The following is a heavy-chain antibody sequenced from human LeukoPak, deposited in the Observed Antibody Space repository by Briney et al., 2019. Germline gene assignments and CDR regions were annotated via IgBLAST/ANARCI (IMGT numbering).Heavy chain of an antibody. CDR1: GFSLRNARMG. J-gene: IGHJ6*04. Sequence: SGPVLVKPTETLTLTCTVSGFSLRNARMGVSWIRQPPGKALEWLAHIFSNDEKSYSTSLKSRLTISKDTSRSQVVLTMTNMDPVDTATYYCARIRSYSSGWYRAVPGSYYYCYYYGMDVWGKGTTVTVSS. V-gene: IGHV2-26*01. CDR2: IFSNDEK. D-gene: IGHD6-19*01. CDR3: ARIRSYSSGWYRAVPGSYYYCYYYGMDV.